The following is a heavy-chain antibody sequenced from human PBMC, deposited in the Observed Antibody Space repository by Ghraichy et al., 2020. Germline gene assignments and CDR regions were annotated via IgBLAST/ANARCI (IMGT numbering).Heavy chain of an antibody. Sequence: SETLSLTCTVSGGSINSYYWSWIRQPPGKGLEWIGYIYYSGWTNYNPSLKSRPTISLDTSKSRFSLKLSSVTAADTVVYYCARRTALGSFDYRGQGTLVTGSS. CDR3: ARRTALGSFDY. J-gene: IGHJ4*02. CDR2: IYYSGWT. D-gene: IGHD5-18*01. CDR1: GGSINSYY. V-gene: IGHV4-59*08.